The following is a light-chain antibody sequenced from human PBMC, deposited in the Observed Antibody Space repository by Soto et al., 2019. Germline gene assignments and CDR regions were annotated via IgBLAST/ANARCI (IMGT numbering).Light chain of an antibody. CDR1: QSLLYSSNNKNY. Sequence: DIVMTQSPDSLAVSLGETATINCKSSQSLLYSSNNKNYLAWYRQKPRQPPELLIYWAYTRESGVPGRYIGSRVGTDFSLTISSLRAWDVAIYYGQQYYETPLTFGGGTTVEIK. J-gene: IGKJ4*01. V-gene: IGKV4-1*01. CDR2: WAY. CDR3: QQYYETPLT.